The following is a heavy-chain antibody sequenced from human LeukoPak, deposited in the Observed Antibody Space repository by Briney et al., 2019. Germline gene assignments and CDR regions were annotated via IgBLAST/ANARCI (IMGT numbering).Heavy chain of an antibody. D-gene: IGHD2-2*01. CDR2: ISSSSSYI. CDR3: ARPPSSTSFSPFDY. J-gene: IGHJ4*02. V-gene: IGHV3-21*01. CDR1: GFTFSSYS. Sequence: GGSLRLSCAASGFTFSSYSMNWVRQAPGKGLEWVSSISSSSSYIYYADSVKGRFTIPRDNAKNSLYLQMNSLRAEDTAVYYCARPPSSTSFSPFDYWGQGTLVTVSS.